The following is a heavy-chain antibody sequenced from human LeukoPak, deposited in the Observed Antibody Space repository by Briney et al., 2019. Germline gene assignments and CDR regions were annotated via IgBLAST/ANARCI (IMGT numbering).Heavy chain of an antibody. CDR2: INHSGST. J-gene: IGHJ3*02. D-gene: IGHD6-19*01. CDR3: ARDLSSGWYARADAFDI. Sequence: SETLSLTCAVYGGSFSGYYWSWIRQPPGKGLEWIGEINHSGSTNYNPSLKSRVTISVDTSKNQFSLKLSSVTAADTAVYYCARDLSSGWYARADAFDIWGQGTMVIVPS. CDR1: GGSFSGYY. V-gene: IGHV4-34*01.